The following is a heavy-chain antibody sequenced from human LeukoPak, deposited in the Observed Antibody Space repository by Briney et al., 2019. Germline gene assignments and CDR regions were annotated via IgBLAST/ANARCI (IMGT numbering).Heavy chain of an antibody. Sequence: GASVKVSCKASGGTFSSYAISWVRQAPGQGLEWMGGIIPIFGTANYAQKFQGRVTITTDESTSTAYMELSSLRSEDTAVYYCARQPPAAGSSLLYYYMDVWGKGTTVTVSS. V-gene: IGHV1-69*05. CDR2: IIPIFGTA. CDR1: GGTFSSYA. D-gene: IGHD6-13*01. J-gene: IGHJ6*03. CDR3: ARQPPAAGSSLLYYYMDV.